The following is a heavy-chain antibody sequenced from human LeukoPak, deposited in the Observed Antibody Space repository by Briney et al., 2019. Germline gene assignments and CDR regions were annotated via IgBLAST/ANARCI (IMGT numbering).Heavy chain of an antibody. Sequence: GGSLRLSCAASGXTVSSKYVSWVRQAPGKGLEWVSVLSSGSTTYYADSVKGRFTISRDTSKNTLNLQMNSLRAEDTAIYYCARGGDMVGGSRSAFDIWGQGTMVTVSS. CDR3: ARGGDMVGGSRSAFDI. CDR2: LSSGSTT. J-gene: IGHJ3*02. CDR1: GXTVSSKY. D-gene: IGHD1-26*01. V-gene: IGHV3-53*01.